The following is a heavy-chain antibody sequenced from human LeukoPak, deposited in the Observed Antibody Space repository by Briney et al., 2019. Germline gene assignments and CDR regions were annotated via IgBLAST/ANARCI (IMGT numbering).Heavy chain of an antibody. CDR1: GGSFSGFY. J-gene: IGHJ6*03. D-gene: IGHD3-10*01. CDR2: INHSGRT. V-gene: IGHV4-34*01. Sequence: SETLSLTCAVYGGSFSGFYWSWIRQPPGEVLEWIGEINHSGRTNLNPSLKSRVTISVDTSKNQFSLKLSSVTAADTAVYYCARVRRITMVRGAYDSYYYYYYMDVWGKGTTVTISS. CDR3: ARVRRITMVRGAYDSYYYYYYMDV.